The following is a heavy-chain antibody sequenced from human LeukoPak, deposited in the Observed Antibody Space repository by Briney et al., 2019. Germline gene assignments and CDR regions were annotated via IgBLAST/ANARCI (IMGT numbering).Heavy chain of an antibody. CDR2: IYYSGST. Sequence: SETLSLTCTVSGGSISSYYGSWIRQPPGKGLEWIGYIYYSGSTNYNPSLKSRVTISVDTSKNQFSLKLSSVTAADTAVYYCARLDSSWYYFDYWGQGTPVTVSS. CDR1: GGSISSYY. J-gene: IGHJ4*02. CDR3: ARLDSSWYYFDY. D-gene: IGHD6-13*01. V-gene: IGHV4-59*01.